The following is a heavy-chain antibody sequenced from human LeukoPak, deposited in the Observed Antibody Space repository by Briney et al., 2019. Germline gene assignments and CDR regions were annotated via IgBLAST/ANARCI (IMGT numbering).Heavy chain of an antibody. V-gene: IGHV3-7*03. CDR3: VRSIDA. CDR2: IKPDGSQT. CDR1: GFSFKDYY. J-gene: IGHJ5*02. Sequence: HPGGSLRLSCTASGFSFKDYYMNWVRQAPGRGLEWVGNIKPDGSQTYYVDSVKGRFTISRDNAKNSVSLQLNSLRAEDTAVYFCVRSIDAWGQGTLVTVSS. D-gene: IGHD3-3*01.